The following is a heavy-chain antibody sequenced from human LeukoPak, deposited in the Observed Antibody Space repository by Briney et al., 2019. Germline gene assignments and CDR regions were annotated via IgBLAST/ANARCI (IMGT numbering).Heavy chain of an antibody. Sequence: GGSLRLSCAASGFTFSSYWMHWVRQAPGKGLVRVSRVSSDGSSTNYADSVKGRFTISRDNAKNTLYLQMNSLRAEDAAVYYCTRGFIVAPRSTMDVWGQGTTVTVSS. D-gene: IGHD5-12*01. V-gene: IGHV3-74*01. CDR2: VSSDGSST. CDR1: GFTFSSYW. J-gene: IGHJ6*02. CDR3: TRGFIVAPRSTMDV.